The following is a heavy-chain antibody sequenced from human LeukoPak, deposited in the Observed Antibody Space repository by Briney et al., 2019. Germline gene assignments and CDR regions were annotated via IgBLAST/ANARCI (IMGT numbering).Heavy chain of an antibody. J-gene: IGHJ4*02. CDR3: ARASIAARVLDY. CDR1: GGSFSGYY. V-gene: IGHV4-59*01. Sequence: PSETLSLTCAVYGGSFSGYYWSWIRQPPGKGLEWIGYIYYSGSTNYNPSLKGRVTISVDTSKNQFSLKLSSVTAADTAVYYCARASIAARVLDYWGQGTLVTVSS. CDR2: IYYSGST. D-gene: IGHD6-6*01.